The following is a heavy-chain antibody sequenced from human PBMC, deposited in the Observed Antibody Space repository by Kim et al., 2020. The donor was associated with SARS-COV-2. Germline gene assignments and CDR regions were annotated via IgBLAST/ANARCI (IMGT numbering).Heavy chain of an antibody. CDR3: AKDGGSPAGLGYCTNGVCYIRGDFDY. V-gene: IGHV3-30*18. J-gene: IGHJ4*02. CDR2: ISYDGSNK. CDR1: GFTFSSYG. D-gene: IGHD2-8*01. Sequence: GGSLRLSCAASGFTFSSYGMHWVRQAPGKGLEWVAVISYDGSNKYYADSVKGRFTISRDNSKNTLYLQMNSLRAEDTAVYYCAKDGGSPAGLGYCTNGVCYIRGDFDYWGQGTLVTVSS.